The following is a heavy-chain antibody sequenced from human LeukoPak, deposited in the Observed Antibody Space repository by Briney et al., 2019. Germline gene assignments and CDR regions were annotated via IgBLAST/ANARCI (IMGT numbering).Heavy chain of an antibody. V-gene: IGHV1-24*01. CDR3: ATPYYGSGSPDYYYGMDV. Sequence: ASVKVSCKVSGYTFTELSMHWVRQAPGKGLEWMGGFDPEDGETIYAQKFQGRVTMTEDTSTDTAYMELSSLRSEDTAVYYCATPYYGSGSPDYYYGMDVWGQGTTVTVSS. CDR1: GYTFTELS. J-gene: IGHJ6*02. CDR2: FDPEDGET. D-gene: IGHD3-10*01.